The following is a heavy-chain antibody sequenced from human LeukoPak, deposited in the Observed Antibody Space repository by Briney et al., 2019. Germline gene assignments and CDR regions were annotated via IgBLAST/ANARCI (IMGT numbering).Heavy chain of an antibody. V-gene: IGHV3-74*01. J-gene: IGHJ4*02. CDR2: ISQDGSDT. CDR1: GFNFSTYW. CDR3: TRPAEHLPIDF. Sequence: PGGSLRLSCAASGFNFSTYWMHWVGQVPGKGLMWVARISQDGSDTTYEDSVKGRFTISRDKAKNTLYVKMNSLRAEHTAVYSCTRPAEHLPIDFWGQGALVTVSS.